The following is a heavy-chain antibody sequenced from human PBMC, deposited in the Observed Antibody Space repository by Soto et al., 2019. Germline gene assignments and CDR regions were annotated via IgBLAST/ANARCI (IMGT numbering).Heavy chain of an antibody. CDR3: ARSGSGSGWL. CDR1: GGSVSSGRFY. V-gene: IGHV4-61*01. J-gene: IGHJ4*02. Sequence: QVQLQESGPGLVKPSETLSLTCTVSGGSVSSGRFYWSWIRQPPGKGLEWLGYIYYSGSTKYNSSLRSRVTIPVDTSKNQFSLKLTSVTAADTAVYYCARSGSGSGWLGGQGTLVTVSS. CDR2: IYYSGST. D-gene: IGHD6-19*01.